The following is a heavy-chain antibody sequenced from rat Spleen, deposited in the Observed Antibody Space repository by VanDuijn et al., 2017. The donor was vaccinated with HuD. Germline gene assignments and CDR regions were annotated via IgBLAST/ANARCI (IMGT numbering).Heavy chain of an antibody. D-gene: IGHD4-3*01. J-gene: IGHJ2*01. CDR2: ISPTGGNT. Sequence: EVQLVESGGGLVQPGRSLKLSCAASGFTFSDFGMHWVRQAPAKGLEWVASISPTGGNTYYRESVRGRFTISRYNAENTIYLQMNSLRSEDTATYYCAVSGYGYWGRGVMVTVSS. V-gene: IGHV5-19*01. CDR3: AVSGYGY. CDR1: GFTFSDFG.